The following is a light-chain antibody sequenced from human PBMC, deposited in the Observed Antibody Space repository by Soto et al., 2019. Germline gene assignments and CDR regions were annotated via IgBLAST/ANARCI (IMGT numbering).Light chain of an antibody. CDR3: QQRTNWPGGT. V-gene: IGKV3-11*01. Sequence: EIVLTQSPATLSLSPGETATLSCRASQTVSHYLAWYQQKHGQAPRLLIYDASTRATGIPARFSGSGSGTDVTLTISSMEPEDFAVYYCQQRTNWPGGTFGQGTKLEIK. CDR2: DAS. J-gene: IGKJ2*01. CDR1: QTVSHY.